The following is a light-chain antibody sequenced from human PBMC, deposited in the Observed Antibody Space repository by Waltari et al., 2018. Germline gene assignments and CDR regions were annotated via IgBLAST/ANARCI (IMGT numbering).Light chain of an antibody. J-gene: IGLJ2*01. CDR2: DVN. CDR1: SSDVGGYNY. CDR3: CSYAGSYIFGV. Sequence: QSALPQPPPVSGSPGQSVTISCTGTSSDVGGYNYVSWYQQHPGKAPKPMIHDVNKRPSGVPDRFSGSKSGNTASLTISGLQAEDEADYYCCSYAGSYIFGVFGGGTKLTVL. V-gene: IGLV2-11*01.